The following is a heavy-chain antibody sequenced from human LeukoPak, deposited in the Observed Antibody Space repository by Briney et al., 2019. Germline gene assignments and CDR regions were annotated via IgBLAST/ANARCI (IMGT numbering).Heavy chain of an antibody. CDR3: ARRSFPFDY. CDR2: IYYSGSA. J-gene: IGHJ4*02. CDR1: GGSISSSTYY. Sequence: SETLSLTCTVSGGSISSSTYYWAWIRQPPGKGLEWIGTIYYSGSAYHNPSLKSRVTISVDTSKNQFSLNLTSVTAADTAVYYCARRSFPFDYWGQGTLVTVSS. V-gene: IGHV4-39*07. D-gene: IGHD1-26*01.